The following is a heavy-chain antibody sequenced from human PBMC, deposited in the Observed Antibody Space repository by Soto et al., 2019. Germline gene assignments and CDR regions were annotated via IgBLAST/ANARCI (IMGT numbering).Heavy chain of an antibody. Sequence: QVQLVQSGDEVKKPGASVKVSCKASGYIFVNYGIAWERQAPEQGLEWMGWISPYTGNTHSATKVQGRLTMTTDTSTSTAYMELVSLTSDDTAVYYCVMVDNYVTPTPQDVWGQGTTVTVSS. CDR3: VMVDNYVTPTPQDV. D-gene: IGHD3-16*01. J-gene: IGHJ6*02. V-gene: IGHV1-18*01. CDR2: ISPYTGNT. CDR1: GYIFVNYG.